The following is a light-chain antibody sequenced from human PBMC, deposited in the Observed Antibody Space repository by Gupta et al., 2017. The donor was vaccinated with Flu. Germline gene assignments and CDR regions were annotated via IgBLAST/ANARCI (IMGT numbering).Light chain of an antibody. CDR3: VDWDDSLGGGG. J-gene: IGLJ2*01. V-gene: IGLV1-47*01. Sequence: QSVLTQPPSASGTPGQTVAISCSGTTSNMGINYVYWYQHLPGTAPKLLVYKNNLRPSGVPDRFSGYKSGTSASLNISGLRSDDEGYYYGVDWDDSLGGGGFAGGTKLTGL. CDR2: KNN. CDR1: TSNMGINY.